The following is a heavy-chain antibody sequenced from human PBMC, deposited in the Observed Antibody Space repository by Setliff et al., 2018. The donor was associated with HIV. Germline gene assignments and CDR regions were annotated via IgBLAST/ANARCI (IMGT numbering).Heavy chain of an antibody. D-gene: IGHD3-16*01. Sequence: GESLKISCVASGFTFRSYCMDWFRQAPGKGLEWVSSISYGSSYIYQSESVRGRYTISRDDAKKSLYLQMNSLGAEDTAVYYCARSGGIGNYHWDIWGKGTTVTV. J-gene: IGHJ6*03. CDR1: GFTFRSYC. CDR3: ARSGGIGNYHWDI. V-gene: IGHV3-21*01. CDR2: ISYGSSYI.